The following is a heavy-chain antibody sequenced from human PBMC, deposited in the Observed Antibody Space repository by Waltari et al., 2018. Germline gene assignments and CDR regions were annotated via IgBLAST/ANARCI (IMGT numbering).Heavy chain of an antibody. V-gene: IGHV1-69*05. CDR3: ASYYYGSGSPFDAFDI. CDR2: IIPIFGTA. CDR1: GGTVSSYA. J-gene: IGHJ3*02. D-gene: IGHD3-10*01. Sequence: QVQLVQCGAEVKKPGSSVKVSCKASGGTVSSYAISWVRQAPGQGLEWMGGIIPIFGTANYAQKFQGRVTITTDESTSTAYMELSSLRSEDTAVYYCASYYYGSGSPFDAFDIWGQGTMVTVSS.